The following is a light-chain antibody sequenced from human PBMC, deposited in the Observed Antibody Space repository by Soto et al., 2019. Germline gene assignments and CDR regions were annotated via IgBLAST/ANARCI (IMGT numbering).Light chain of an antibody. V-gene: IGKV3-15*01. CDR3: QQHYISPPYT. CDR1: ETVRSN. Sequence: IVMTQSPATLSVSPGERATLSCRASETVRSNVAWFQQKPGQAPRLLIFGASTRATGIPTRFTGSGSGTEFTPPIDSRQSEDFAVYYCQQHYISPPYTFGQGTKLEIK. CDR2: GAS. J-gene: IGKJ2*01.